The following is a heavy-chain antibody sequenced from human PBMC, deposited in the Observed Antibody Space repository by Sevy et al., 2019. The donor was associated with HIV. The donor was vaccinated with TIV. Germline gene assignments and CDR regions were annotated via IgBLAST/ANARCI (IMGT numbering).Heavy chain of an antibody. Sequence: ASVKVSCKAAGYTFSSYEINWVRQATGQGLEWMGWMNPKSGNTGYAQKFQGRVTMTRNTSTSTAYMELSSLRCEDTAVYYCARDEQRPYYYGSGNMGYWGQGTLVTVSS. V-gene: IGHV1-8*01. CDR3: ARDEQRPYYYGSGNMGY. D-gene: IGHD3-10*01. CDR2: MNPKSGNT. J-gene: IGHJ4*02. CDR1: GYTFSSYE.